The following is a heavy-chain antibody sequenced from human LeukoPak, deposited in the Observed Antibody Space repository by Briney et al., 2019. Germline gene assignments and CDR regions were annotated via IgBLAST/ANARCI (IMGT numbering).Heavy chain of an antibody. D-gene: IGHD6-6*01. CDR2: IYYSGST. CDR1: GGSISSSDYY. CDR3: ARLAARDYYYYYYYMDV. V-gene: IGHV4-39*01. Sequence: PSETLSLTCTVSGGSISSSDYYWGWIRQPPGKGLEWIGSIYYSGSTHCNPSLKSRVTISVDTSKKQFSRKLRSVTAADTAVYYCARLAARDYYYYYYYMDVWGKGTTVIVSS. J-gene: IGHJ6*03.